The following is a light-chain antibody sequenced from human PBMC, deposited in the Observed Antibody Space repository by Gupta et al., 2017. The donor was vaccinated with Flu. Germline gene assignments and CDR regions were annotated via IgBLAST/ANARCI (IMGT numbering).Light chain of an antibody. CDR2: GSD. CDR3: AAWDDSLNGHYV. CDR1: SANIGSNT. J-gene: IGLJ1*01. V-gene: IGLV1-44*01. Sequence: SANIGSNTVNWYQQVPGTSPKLLIYGSDQRPSGLPDRFAGSKSGTSASLAISGLQSEDEADYYCAAWDDSLNGHYVFGTGTKVTVL.